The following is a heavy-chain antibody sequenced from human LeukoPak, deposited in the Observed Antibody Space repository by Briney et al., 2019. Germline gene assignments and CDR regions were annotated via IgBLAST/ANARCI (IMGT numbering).Heavy chain of an antibody. D-gene: IGHD3-22*01. CDR1: GFPFSAYA. Sequence: GGSLRLSCAASGFPFSAYAMSWVRQAPGKGLEWVSGVSGSGSTIYYADSVKGRFTISRDNSKSTLHLQMNSLRAEDTAVYCCAKSDYYDSSGHPSSFEYWGQGTLVTVSS. CDR2: VSGSGSTI. CDR3: AKSDYYDSSGHPSSFEY. J-gene: IGHJ4*02. V-gene: IGHV3-23*01.